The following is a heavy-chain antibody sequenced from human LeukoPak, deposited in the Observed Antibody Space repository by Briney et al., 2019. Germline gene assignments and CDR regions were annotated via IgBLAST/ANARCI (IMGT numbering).Heavy chain of an antibody. J-gene: IGHJ3*02. CDR2: LSGSGGST. Sequence: GGSLRLSCAASGFSLSNFGMSWARQAPGQGLEGVSGLSGSGGSTYYPDSVKGRFTISRDNSKNTLYLQMNSLRAEDTAVYYCAKDLRICAGDCRDAFDIWGQGTTVIVSP. CDR1: GFSLSNFG. D-gene: IGHD2-21*02. V-gene: IGHV3-23*01. CDR3: AKDLRICAGDCRDAFDI.